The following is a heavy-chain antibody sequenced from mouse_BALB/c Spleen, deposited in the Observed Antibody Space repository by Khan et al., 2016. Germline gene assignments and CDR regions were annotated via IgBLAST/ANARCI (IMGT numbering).Heavy chain of an antibody. CDR1: GYTFTDYY. J-gene: IGHJ4*01. CDR2: IFPGSGST. D-gene: IGHD1-2*01. CDR3: ARSYYGYFAMDY. Sequence: QVQLQQSGTELPRPGASVKLSCKASGYTFTDYYLHWVMQRPGQGLEWIGEIFPGSGSTYYNEKFKGKASLTADTSSSTAYMQLSRLTSEDSAVYFCARSYYGYFAMDYWGHGASVTVSS. V-gene: IGHV1-77*01.